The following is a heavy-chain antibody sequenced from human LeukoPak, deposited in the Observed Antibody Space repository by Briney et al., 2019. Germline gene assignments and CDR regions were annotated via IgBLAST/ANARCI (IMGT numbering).Heavy chain of an antibody. J-gene: IGHJ3*02. CDR1: GDSISSYY. Sequence: SETLSLTCTVSGDSISSYYWSWIRQPPGKGLEWIGYISASGSTNYNPSLKSRVTISVDTSKNQFSLKLSSVTAADTAVYYCARDPLDSGYSAAFDIWGQGTMVTVSS. D-gene: IGHD5-12*01. V-gene: IGHV4-59*01. CDR3: ARDPLDSGYSAAFDI. CDR2: ISASGST.